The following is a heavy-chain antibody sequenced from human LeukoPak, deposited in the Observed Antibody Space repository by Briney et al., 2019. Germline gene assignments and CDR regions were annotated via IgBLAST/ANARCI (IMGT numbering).Heavy chain of an antibody. CDR3: AKDKLQLLVLDYFDY. CDR2: VSYDGSNK. D-gene: IGHD1-7*01. V-gene: IGHV3-30*18. CDR1: GFTFSSYG. Sequence: PGGSLRLSCAAAGFTFSSYGMHWVSQTPGKGLEWVAVVSYDGSNKYYTDSVKGRFTISRDNSKNTLYLQMNSLRPEDTAVYYCAKDKLQLLVLDYFDYWGQGTLVTVSS. J-gene: IGHJ4*02.